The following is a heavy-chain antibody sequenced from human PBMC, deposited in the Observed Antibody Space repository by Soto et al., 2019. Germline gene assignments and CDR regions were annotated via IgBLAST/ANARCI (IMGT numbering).Heavy chain of an antibody. CDR3: ARDGAGGGHSYTYYFDY. J-gene: IGHJ4*02. CDR1: GVSISSGDFY. Sequence: SETLSLTCTVSGVSISSGDFYWSWIRQPPGKGLEWIGYIYHTGSSQYHPSLRGRVAFSMDTSKNQFSLELRSLRSDDTAVYYCARDGAGGGHSYTYYFDYWGQGTLVTVSS. CDR2: IYHTGSS. V-gene: IGHV4-30-4*02. D-gene: IGHD5-18*01.